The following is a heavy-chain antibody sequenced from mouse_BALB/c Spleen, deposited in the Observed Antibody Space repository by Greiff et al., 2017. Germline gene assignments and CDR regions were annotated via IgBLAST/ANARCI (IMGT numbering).Heavy chain of an antibody. J-gene: IGHJ2*01. CDR1: GFSLTSYG. V-gene: IGHV2-9*02. CDR2: IWAGGST. CDR3: AREYGNYFDD. D-gene: IGHD2-10*02. Sequence: QVQLQQSGPGLVAPSQSLSITCTVSGFSLTSYGVHWVLQPPGKGLEWLGVIWAGGSTNYNSALMSRLSISKDNSKSQVFLKMNSLQTDDTAMYYCAREYGNYFDDWGQGTTLTVSS.